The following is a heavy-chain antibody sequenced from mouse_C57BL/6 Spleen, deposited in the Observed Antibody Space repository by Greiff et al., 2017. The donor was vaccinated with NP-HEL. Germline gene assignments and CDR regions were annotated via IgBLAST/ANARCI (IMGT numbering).Heavy chain of an antibody. V-gene: IGHV1-42*01. D-gene: IGHD3-2*01. CDR3: ARSTGGGFDD. CDR1: GYSFTGYY. J-gene: IGHJ2*01. CDR2: INPSTGGT. Sequence: VQLQQSGPELVKPGASVKISCKASGYSFTGYYMNWVKQSPEKSLEWIGEINPSTGGTTYNQKFKATATLTVDKSSSTAYRQRKSLTAADSAVCYCARSTGGGFDDWGQGTTLTVSS.